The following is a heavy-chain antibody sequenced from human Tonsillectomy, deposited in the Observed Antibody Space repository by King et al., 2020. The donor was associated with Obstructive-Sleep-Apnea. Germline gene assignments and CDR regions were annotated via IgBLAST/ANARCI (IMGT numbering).Heavy chain of an antibody. CDR3: ARDEAAAAGREYYYYGMDV. CDR1: GGTFSSYA. J-gene: IGHJ6*02. D-gene: IGHD6-13*01. Sequence: QLVQSGAEVKKPGSSVKVSCKASGGTFSSYAISWVRQAPGQGLEWMGGIIPILGIANYAQKFQGRVTITADKSTNTAYMELSSLGSEDTAGYYCARDEAAAAGREYYYYGMDVWGQGTTVTVSS. CDR2: IIPILGIA. V-gene: IGHV1-69*09.